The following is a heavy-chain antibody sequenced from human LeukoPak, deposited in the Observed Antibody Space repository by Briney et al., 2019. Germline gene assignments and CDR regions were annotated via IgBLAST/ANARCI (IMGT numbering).Heavy chain of an antibody. Sequence: PGGSLRLSCAASGFTFDDYAMHWVRQAPGKGLEWVSGISWNSSSIGYADSVKGRFTISRDNAKNSLYLQMNSLRAEDTALYYCARDLWGFDYWGQGTLVTVSS. CDR1: GFTFDDYA. CDR3: ARDLWGFDY. D-gene: IGHD2-21*01. J-gene: IGHJ4*02. V-gene: IGHV3-9*01. CDR2: ISWNSSSI.